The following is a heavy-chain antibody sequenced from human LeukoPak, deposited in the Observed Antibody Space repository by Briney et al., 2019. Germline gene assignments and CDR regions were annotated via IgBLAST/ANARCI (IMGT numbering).Heavy chain of an antibody. CDR3: AKGYSYGIDY. Sequence: GGSLRLSCAASGFTFSNSGMHWVRQAPGEGLEWVAFIRFDASKKYYAESVRGRFTISRDNSKNTLFLQVNSLRTEDTAVYYCAKGYSYGIDYWGQGTLVTVSS. D-gene: IGHD5-18*01. J-gene: IGHJ4*02. CDR1: GFTFSNSG. V-gene: IGHV3-30*02. CDR2: IRFDASKK.